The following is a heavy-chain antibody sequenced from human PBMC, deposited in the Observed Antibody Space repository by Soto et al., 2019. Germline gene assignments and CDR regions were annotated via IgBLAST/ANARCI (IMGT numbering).Heavy chain of an antibody. CDR1: GFTFSSHG. J-gene: IGHJ4*02. CDR2: IWFDGSKQ. V-gene: IGHV3-33*01. CDR3: ARDLSYYADDC. Sequence: QVQLVESGGGVVQPGRSLRLSCAASGFTFSSHGMHWVRQAPGKGLEWVAIIWFDGSKQHYADSVKGRFTISRDDSKQTLYLEMNSLRAEDTAVYNCARDLSYYADDCWGQGTLVTVSS. D-gene: IGHD1-26*01.